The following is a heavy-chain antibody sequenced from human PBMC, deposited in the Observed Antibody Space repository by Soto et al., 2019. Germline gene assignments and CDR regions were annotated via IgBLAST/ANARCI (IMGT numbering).Heavy chain of an antibody. CDR1: GGSISSSHW. CDR3: ARVVLSITRGAFDA. V-gene: IGHV4-4*02. J-gene: IGHJ3*01. CDR2: IPHSGTS. D-gene: IGHD1-20*01. Sequence: QVQLQESGPGLVKPSGTLSLTCAVSGGSISSSHWWTWVRQSPGKGLEYIGEIPHSGTSNSNPSLKTRVTLSVDRSKNHFSLTLTSVTAADTAVYYCARVVLSITRGAFDAWGQGTPVIVSS.